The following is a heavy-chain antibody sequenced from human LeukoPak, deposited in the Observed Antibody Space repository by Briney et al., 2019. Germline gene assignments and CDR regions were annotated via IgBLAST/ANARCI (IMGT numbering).Heavy chain of an antibody. CDR3: VRRPIRVVVAAPYAFDI. J-gene: IGHJ3*02. CDR2: MNPNSGNT. D-gene: IGHD2-15*01. V-gene: IGHV1-8*01. CDR1: GYTFTSYD. Sequence: ASVKVSCKASGYTFTSYDINWVRQATGQGLEWMGWMNPNSGNTGYAQKFQGRVTMTRNTSISTAYMELSSLRSEDTAVYYCVRRPIRVVVAAPYAFDIWGQGTMVTVSS.